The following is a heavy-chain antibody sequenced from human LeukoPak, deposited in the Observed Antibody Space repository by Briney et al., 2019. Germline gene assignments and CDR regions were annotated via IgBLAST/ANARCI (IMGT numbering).Heavy chain of an antibody. CDR1: GVSISTYY. J-gene: IGHJ4*02. D-gene: IGHD1-7*01. V-gene: IGHV4-59*08. CDR2: IYCSGNT. Sequence: SETLSLTCTVSGVSISTYYWSWIRQPPGKGLEWIGCIYCSGNTSNSPSLKSRVTISVDTSKNQFSLSLTSVTAADTAVYYCVRHRTGTTADYWGQGTLVTVSS. CDR3: VRHRTGTTADY.